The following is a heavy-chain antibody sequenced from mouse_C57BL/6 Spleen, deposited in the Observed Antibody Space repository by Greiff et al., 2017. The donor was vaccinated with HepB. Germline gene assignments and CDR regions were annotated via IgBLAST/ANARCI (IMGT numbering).Heavy chain of an antibody. V-gene: IGHV1-15*01. CDR1: GYTFTDYE. J-gene: IGHJ2*01. Sequence: VQRVESGAELVRPGASVTLSCKASGYTFTDYEMHWVKQTPVHGLEWIGAIDPETGGTAYNQKFKGKAILTADKSSSTAYMELRSLTSEDSAVYYCTRSWRHGYDGFDYWGQGTTLTVSS. CDR2: IDPETGGT. D-gene: IGHD2-2*01. CDR3: TRSWRHGYDGFDY.